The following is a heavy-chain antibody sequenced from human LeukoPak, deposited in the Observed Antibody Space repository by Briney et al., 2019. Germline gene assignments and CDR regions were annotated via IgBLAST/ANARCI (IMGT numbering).Heavy chain of an antibody. V-gene: IGHV4-59*02. D-gene: IGHD4-17*01. Sequence: PSETLSLTCTVSGYSVSRSYWSWIRQPPGKGLEWIGYIFYSGTTKYNPSLRSRVTLSVDSSKNQVSLKLTSVTVADTAVYYCAREFNDYGDSDALDVWGRGTMVTVSS. J-gene: IGHJ3*01. CDR3: AREFNDYGDSDALDV. CDR1: GYSVSRSY. CDR2: IFYSGTT.